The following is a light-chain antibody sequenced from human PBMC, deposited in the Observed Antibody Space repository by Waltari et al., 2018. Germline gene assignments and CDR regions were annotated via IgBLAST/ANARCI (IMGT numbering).Light chain of an antibody. J-gene: IGKJ1*01. Sequence: EIVLTQSPATLSLSPGEIATLSCRASQSFSSYLAWYQQKPGQAPRLLIYDASKRATGIPARFSGSGSGTDFTLTISSLEPEDFAVYYCQQRSNWLWTFGQGTKVEIK. CDR2: DAS. CDR1: QSFSSY. CDR3: QQRSNWLWT. V-gene: IGKV3-11*01.